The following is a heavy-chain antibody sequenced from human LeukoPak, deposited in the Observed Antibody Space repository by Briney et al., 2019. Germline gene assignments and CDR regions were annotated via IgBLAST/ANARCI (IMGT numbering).Heavy chain of an antibody. D-gene: IGHD3-3*01. CDR1: GGTFSSYA. CDR2: IIPIFGTA. CDR3: ARLADKNDFWSGYWYYFDY. J-gene: IGHJ4*02. Sequence: GSSVKVSCKASGGTFSSYAISWVRQAPGQGLEWMGGIIPIFGTANYAQKFQGRVTITTDESTSTAYMELSSLRSEDTAVYYCARLADKNDFWSGYWYYFDYWGQGTLVTVSS. V-gene: IGHV1-69*05.